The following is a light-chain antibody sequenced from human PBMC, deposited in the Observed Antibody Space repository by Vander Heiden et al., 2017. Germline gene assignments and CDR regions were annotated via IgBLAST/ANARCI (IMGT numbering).Light chain of an antibody. Sequence: QSVLTQPPSASGTPGQRVTISCSGSSSNIGSNTVNWYQQLPGTAPKLLIYSNNQRPSGVPDRFSGSKSGTSASLAISGLQSEDEADYDGAAWDDSLNGFGFGGGTKLT. CDR1: SSNIGSNT. V-gene: IGLV1-44*01. CDR2: SNN. J-gene: IGLJ3*02. CDR3: AAWDDSLNGFG.